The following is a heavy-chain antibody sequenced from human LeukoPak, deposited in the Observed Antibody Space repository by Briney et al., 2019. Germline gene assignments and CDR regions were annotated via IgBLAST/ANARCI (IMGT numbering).Heavy chain of an antibody. CDR1: GYTLTGYY. Sequence: ASVKVSCKASGYTLTGYYMHWVRQAPGQGLEWMGWINPNSGGTNYAQKFRGRVTMTRDTSISTAYMELSRLRSDDTAVYYCARVYSSSPDFDCWGQGTLVTVSS. CDR3: ARVYSSSPDFDC. J-gene: IGHJ4*02. V-gene: IGHV1-2*02. CDR2: INPNSGGT. D-gene: IGHD6-13*01.